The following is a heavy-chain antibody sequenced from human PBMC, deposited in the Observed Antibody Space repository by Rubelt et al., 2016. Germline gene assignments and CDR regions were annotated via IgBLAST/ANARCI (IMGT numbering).Heavy chain of an antibody. CDR3: ARDRLLDDSSGGDAFDI. CDR2: IIPILGIA. J-gene: IGHJ3*02. Sequence: QVQLVQSGAEVKKPGASVKVSCKASGYTFTSYGISWVRQAPGQGLEWMGRIIPILGIANYAQKCQGRVMITGDKSTGPAYMGLGSLRSEDTAVEYFARDRLLDDSSGGDAFDIWGQGTMVTVSS. D-gene: IGHD3-22*01. CDR1: GYTFTSYG. V-gene: IGHV1-69*04.